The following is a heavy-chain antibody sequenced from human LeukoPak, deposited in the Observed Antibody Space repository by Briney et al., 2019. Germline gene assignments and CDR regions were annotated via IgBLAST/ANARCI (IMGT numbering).Heavy chain of an antibody. D-gene: IGHD3-10*01. CDR2: ISAYNGNT. CDR3: ARAHHYGSESYYNGHNYFDP. CDR1: GYTFTSYG. Sequence: ASVKVSCKASGYTFTSYGISWVRQAPGQGLEWMGWISAYNGNTNYAQKLQGRVTMTTDTSTSTAYMELSSLRSEDTAVYYCARAHHYGSESYYNGHNYFDPWGQGTLVTVSS. J-gene: IGHJ5*02. V-gene: IGHV1-18*01.